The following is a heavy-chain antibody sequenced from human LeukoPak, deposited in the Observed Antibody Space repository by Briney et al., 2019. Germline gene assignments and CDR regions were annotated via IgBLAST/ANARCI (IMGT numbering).Heavy chain of an antibody. CDR3: AMQVAVAGTPPYDY. V-gene: IGHV3-66*01. CDR1: GFTRSSNQ. Sequence: GGSLRLSCAAPGFTRSSNQMSGVRQAPGKGLGWVSVIYSGGSTYYADSVKGRFTISRDNSKNTLYLQMNSLRAEDTAVYYCAMQVAVAGTPPYDYWGQGTLVTVSS. J-gene: IGHJ4*02. D-gene: IGHD6-19*01. CDR2: IYSGGST.